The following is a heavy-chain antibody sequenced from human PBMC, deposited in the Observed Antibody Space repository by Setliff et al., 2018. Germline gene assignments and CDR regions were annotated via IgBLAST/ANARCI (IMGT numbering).Heavy chain of an antibody. Sequence: SETLSLTCTVSGGSVGSDFSYWTWIRQPAGKGPEWIGQIYTTWSTNYNPSLRSRATISLDASKNQFSLKLTSVTAADTAVYYCVRSAVYCASDCYPRYFDSWGQGTLVTVSS. D-gene: IGHD2-21*01. CDR3: VRSAVYCASDCYPRYFDS. CDR1: GGSVGSDFSY. CDR2: IYTTWST. V-gene: IGHV4-61*09. J-gene: IGHJ4*02.